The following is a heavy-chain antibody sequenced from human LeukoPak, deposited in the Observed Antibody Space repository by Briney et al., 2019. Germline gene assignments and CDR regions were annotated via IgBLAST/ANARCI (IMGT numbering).Heavy chain of an antibody. CDR1: GYTFTSYG. V-gene: IGHV1-18*01. J-gene: IGHJ3*02. D-gene: IGHD4-17*01. CDR3: ARARDYVSAFDI. Sequence: ASVKVSCKGSGYTFTSYGISRVRQAPGQGLEWMGWISGYNGNTNYAQKLQGRVTMTTDTSTSTVYMELTSLRSDDTAVYYCARARDYVSAFDIWGQGTMVTVSS. CDR2: ISGYNGNT.